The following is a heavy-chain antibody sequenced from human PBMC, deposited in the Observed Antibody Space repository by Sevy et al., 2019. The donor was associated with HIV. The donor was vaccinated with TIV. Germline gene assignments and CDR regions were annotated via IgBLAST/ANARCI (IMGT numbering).Heavy chain of an antibody. Sequence: GGSLRLSCAASGFTFSSYWMSWVRQAPGKGLEWVANIKQDGSEKYYVDSVKGRFTISRDNAKNSLYLQMNSLRAEDTAVYYCAREDILTAYDRFHLGGHYYGMDVWGQGTTVTVSS. CDR3: AREDILTAYDRFHLGGHYYGMDV. CDR1: GFTFSSYW. D-gene: IGHD3-9*01. V-gene: IGHV3-7*01. CDR2: IKQDGSEK. J-gene: IGHJ6*02.